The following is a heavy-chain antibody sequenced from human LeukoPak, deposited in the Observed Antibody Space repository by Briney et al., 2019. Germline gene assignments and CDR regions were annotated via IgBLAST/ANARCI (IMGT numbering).Heavy chain of an antibody. J-gene: IGHJ4*02. D-gene: IGHD3-22*01. V-gene: IGHV3-74*01. Sequence: PGGSLRLSCAASGFTFSTYWMHWVRQAPGKGLAWVSRITSDGRTTTYADSVKGRFTISRDNAKNTLFLQMNSLRAEDTAVYYCARIDSSGYASVYWGQGTLVTVSS. CDR3: ARIDSSGYASVY. CDR2: ITSDGRTT. CDR1: GFTFSTYW.